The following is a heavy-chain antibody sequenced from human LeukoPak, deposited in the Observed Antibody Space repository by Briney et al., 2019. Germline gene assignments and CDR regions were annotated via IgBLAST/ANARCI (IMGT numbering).Heavy chain of an antibody. V-gene: IGHV3-66*01. CDR2: IYSSGST. J-gene: IGHJ4*02. CDR3: ASPRPWFGELIL. Sequence: GGSLRLSCAASGFTVSSNYMSWVRQAPGKGLEWVSVIYSSGSTYYADSVKGRLTISRDNSKNTMYLQMNSLRVEDTAVYYCASPRPWFGELILWGQGTLVTVSS. D-gene: IGHD3-10*01. CDR1: GFTVSSNY.